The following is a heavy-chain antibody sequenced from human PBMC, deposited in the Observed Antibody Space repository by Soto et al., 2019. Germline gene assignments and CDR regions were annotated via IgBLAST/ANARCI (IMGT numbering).Heavy chain of an antibody. CDR2: ISSSSSYI. V-gene: IGHV3-21*01. Sequence: EVQLVESGGGLVKPGGSLRLSCAASGFTFSSYSMNWVRQAPGKGLEWVSSISSSSSYIYYADSVKGRFTISRDNAKSSLYLQMNSLRAEDTAVYYCARDAKDIVLMVYAAGDAFDIWGQGTMVTVSS. J-gene: IGHJ3*02. CDR1: GFTFSSYS. CDR3: ARDAKDIVLMVYAAGDAFDI. D-gene: IGHD2-8*01.